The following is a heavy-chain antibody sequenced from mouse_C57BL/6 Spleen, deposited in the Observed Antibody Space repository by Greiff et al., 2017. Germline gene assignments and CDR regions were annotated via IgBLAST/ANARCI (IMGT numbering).Heavy chain of an antibody. J-gene: IGHJ2*01. CDR2: ISDGGSYT. Sequence: EVQRVESGGGLVKPGGSLKLSCAASGFTFSSYAMSWVRQTPEKRLEWVATISDGGSYTYYPDNVKGRFTISRDNAKNNLYLQMSHLKSEDTAMYYCAGEGGYYYGSSYGRYFDYWGQGTTLTVSS. CDR1: GFTFSSYA. D-gene: IGHD1-1*01. CDR3: AGEGGYYYGSSYGRYFDY. V-gene: IGHV5-4*01.